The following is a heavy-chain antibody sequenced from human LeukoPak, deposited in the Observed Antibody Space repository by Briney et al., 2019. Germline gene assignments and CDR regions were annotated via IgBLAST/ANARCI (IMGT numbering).Heavy chain of an antibody. CDR2: ISGSGGST. CDR1: GFTFSSYA. CDR3: ANRESGSFDY. V-gene: IGHV3-23*01. D-gene: IGHD1-26*01. Sequence: PGGSLRLSCAASGFTFSSYAMSWVRQAPGKGLEWVSAISGSGGSTYYADSVKGRFTISRDNSKNTLYLQLNSLRADDTAVYYCANRESGSFDYWGQGTLVTVSS. J-gene: IGHJ4*02.